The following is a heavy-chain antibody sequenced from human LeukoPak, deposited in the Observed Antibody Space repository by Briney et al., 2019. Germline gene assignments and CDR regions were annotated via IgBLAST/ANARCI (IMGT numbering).Heavy chain of an antibody. CDR1: GYTFTKYY. V-gene: IGHV1-46*01. J-gene: IGHJ4*02. CDR2: INSSGGST. CDR3: ARDLNPVNYGGNSGGDY. D-gene: IGHD4-23*01. Sequence: GSVKVSCKASGYTFTKYYIHWVRQAPGQGLEWMGIINSSGGSTSYAQKFQGRVTMTRDTSTSTAYMELGSLRSEDTAVYYCARDLNPVNYGGNSGGDYWGQGTLVTVSS.